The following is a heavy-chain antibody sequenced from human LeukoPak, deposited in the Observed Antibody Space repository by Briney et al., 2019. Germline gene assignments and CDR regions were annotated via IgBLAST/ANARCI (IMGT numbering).Heavy chain of an antibody. CDR3: AGVAGTDPDAFDI. J-gene: IGHJ3*02. V-gene: IGHV3-48*01. Sequence: GVSLRLSCAASGFTFSSYSMNWVRQAPGKGLEWVSYISSSSSTIYYADSVKGRFTISRDNAKNSLYLQMNSLRAEDTAVYYCAGVAGTDPDAFDIWGQGTMVTVSS. CDR1: GFTFSSYS. D-gene: IGHD6-19*01. CDR2: ISSSSSTI.